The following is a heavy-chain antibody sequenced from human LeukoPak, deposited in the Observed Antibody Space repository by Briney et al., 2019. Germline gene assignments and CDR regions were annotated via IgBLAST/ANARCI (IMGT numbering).Heavy chain of an antibody. CDR3: ARDLFDY. CDR2: IKQDGSGE. J-gene: IGHJ4*02. CDR1: GFTISNYW. Sequence: PGGSLRLSCAVSGFTISNYWMSWVRQAPGKGLEWVANIKQDGSGEFYVDSVKGRFTISRDSAKNSLYLQMSSLRDEDTAVYYCARDLFDYWGQGTLVTVSS. V-gene: IGHV3-7*01.